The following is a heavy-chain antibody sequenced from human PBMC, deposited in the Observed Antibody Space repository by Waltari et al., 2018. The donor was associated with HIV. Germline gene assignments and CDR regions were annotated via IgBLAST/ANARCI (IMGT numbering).Heavy chain of an antibody. J-gene: IGHJ4*02. V-gene: IGHV4-59*01. CDR1: GGSISSYY. D-gene: IGHD3-10*01. Sequence: QVQLQESGPGLVKPSETLSLTCPVSGGSISSYYWSWIRLPPGKGLEWIGYIYYSGITNYNPSLKSRVTISVDTSKNQFSLKLSSVTAADTAVYYCARVPMVRRGYYFDYWGQGTLVTVSS. CDR3: ARVPMVRRGYYFDY. CDR2: IYYSGIT.